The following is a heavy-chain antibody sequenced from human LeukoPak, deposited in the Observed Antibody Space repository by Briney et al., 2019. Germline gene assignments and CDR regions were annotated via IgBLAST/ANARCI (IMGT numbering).Heavy chain of an antibody. D-gene: IGHD5-12*01. Sequence: SETLSLTCTVSGDSINSYYWRWIRQPPGKGLEWIGYIYYSGSTNYNPSLKSRVTISVDTSKNQFSLKLSSVTAADTAVYYCARVVVTTDYYYYYMDVWGKGTTVTISS. V-gene: IGHV4-59*13. CDR3: ARVVVTTDYYYYYMDV. CDR2: IYYSGST. CDR1: GDSINSYY. J-gene: IGHJ6*03.